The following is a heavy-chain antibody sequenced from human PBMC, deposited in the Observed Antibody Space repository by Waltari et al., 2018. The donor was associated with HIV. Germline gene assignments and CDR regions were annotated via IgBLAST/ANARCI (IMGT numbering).Heavy chain of an antibody. CDR2: MNQDGSQN. CDR1: GIAFRNFW. CDR3: ADGYNYRGQF. V-gene: IGHV3-7*01. Sequence: DVEMRQSGGGIVRPGGSLRLSCSVSGIAFRNFWMTWVRQSPDKGLEWVASMNQDGSQNHYLASVDGRFTISRDNDNNSLMLHLREVTVGDTGVYFCADGYNYRGQFWGPGTLVTVSS. J-gene: IGHJ4*02. D-gene: IGHD5-12*01.